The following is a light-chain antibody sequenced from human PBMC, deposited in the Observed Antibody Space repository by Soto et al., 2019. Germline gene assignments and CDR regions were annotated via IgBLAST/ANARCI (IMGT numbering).Light chain of an antibody. Sequence: QSVLTQPPSVSGSPGQSVTISCTGTSTDFVSYNRVSWYQQPPGTAPKLMIYEVSKRPSGVPDRFSGSKSGNTASLTISGLQAADEAYYSGSLYTSENGDVFGTGTKVTVL. CDR2: EVS. V-gene: IGLV2-18*01. J-gene: IGLJ1*01. CDR1: STDFVSYNR. CDR3: SLYTSENGDV.